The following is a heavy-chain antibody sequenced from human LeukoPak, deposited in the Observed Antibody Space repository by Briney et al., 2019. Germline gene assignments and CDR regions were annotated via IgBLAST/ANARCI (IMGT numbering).Heavy chain of an antibody. CDR1: GFSFSGDY. CDR3: AKDQCTSTSCYKGDY. V-gene: IGHV3-64*01. D-gene: IGHD2-2*02. Sequence: GGSLRLSCAASGFSFSGDYIHWVRQAPGKGLEYVSAISGNGVTTHYTNSVKGRFTISRDNSKNTLYLQMDSLRAEDTAVYYCAKDQCTSTSCYKGDYWGQGTLVTVSS. J-gene: IGHJ4*02. CDR2: ISGNGVTT.